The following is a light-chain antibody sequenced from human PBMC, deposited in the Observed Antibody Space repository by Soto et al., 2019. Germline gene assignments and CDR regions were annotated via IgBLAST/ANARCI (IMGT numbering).Light chain of an antibody. CDR1: QSVSATY. Sequence: EIVLTQSPGTLSLSPGESATLSCRATQSVSATYLAWYQQKPGQAPRLLIYAESSRATDIPDRFSGSGSGTVFTLAISRLEPEDFSVFLCLHYCSSTRTFGQGTKVDIK. CDR2: AES. CDR3: LHYCSSTRT. J-gene: IGKJ1*01. V-gene: IGKV3-20*01.